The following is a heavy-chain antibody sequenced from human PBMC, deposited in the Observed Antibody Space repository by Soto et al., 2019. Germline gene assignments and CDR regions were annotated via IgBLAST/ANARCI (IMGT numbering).Heavy chain of an antibody. CDR3: ARDYGRQAPGL. V-gene: IGHV1-69*01. J-gene: IGHJ3*01. CDR1: GGTFSSFA. CDR2: IIPAIGTP. Sequence: QVQLVQSGSEVKKPGSSVKVSCKVSGGTFSSFAISWVRQAPGQGLEWIGGIIPAIGTPDHAPKFRGRVTITADESTSTAYLELSSLTSHDTAAYFCARDYGRQAPGLWGQGTKVTVSS. D-gene: IGHD3-10*01.